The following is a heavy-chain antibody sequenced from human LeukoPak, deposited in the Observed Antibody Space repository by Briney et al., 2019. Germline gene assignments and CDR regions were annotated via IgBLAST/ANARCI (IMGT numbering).Heavy chain of an antibody. CDR2: IYYSGST. CDR1: GGSLSSYY. V-gene: IGHV4-59*01. CDR3: ARGAPYYYDSSGYLFDY. J-gene: IGHJ4*02. Sequence: SETLSLTCTVSGGSLSSYYWIWIRQPPGKGLEWIGYIYYSGSTNYNPSLKSRVTISVDTSKNQFSLKLSSVTAADTAVYYCARGAPYYYDSSGYLFDYWGQGTLVTVSS. D-gene: IGHD3-22*01.